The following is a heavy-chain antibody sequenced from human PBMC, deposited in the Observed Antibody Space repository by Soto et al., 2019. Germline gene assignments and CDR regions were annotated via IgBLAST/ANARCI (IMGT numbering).Heavy chain of an antibody. Sequence: GGSLRLSCAASGITLSSYAMSWDRQAPGKGLEWVSAISGSGGSTYYADSVKGRFTISRDNSKNTLYLQMNSLRAEDTAVYYCARRYSYGPQSFDPWGQGTLVTVSS. CDR3: ARRYSYGPQSFDP. V-gene: IGHV3-23*01. D-gene: IGHD5-18*01. J-gene: IGHJ5*02. CDR1: GITLSSYA. CDR2: ISGSGGST.